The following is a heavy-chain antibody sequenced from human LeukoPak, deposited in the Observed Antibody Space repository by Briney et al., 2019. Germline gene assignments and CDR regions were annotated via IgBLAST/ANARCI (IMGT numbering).Heavy chain of an antibody. V-gene: IGHV3-21*04. D-gene: IGHD3-16*02. J-gene: IGHJ4*02. CDR1: GFTFSSYS. CDR2: ISSSSSYI. CDR3: AKGGGGVVAH. Sequence: PGGSLRLSCAASGFTFSSYSMNWVRQAPGKGLEWVSSISSSSSYIYYADSVKGRFTISRGNSKNTLYLQMNSLRAEDTAVYYCAKGGGGVVAHWGQGTLVTVSS.